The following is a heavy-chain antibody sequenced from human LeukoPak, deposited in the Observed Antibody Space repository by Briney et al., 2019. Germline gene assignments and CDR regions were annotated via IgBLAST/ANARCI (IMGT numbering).Heavy chain of an antibody. CDR2: ISHSESA. Sequence: SQTLSLTCTVSGGSISSGANYWSWIRQPPGRGLEWIGYISHSESAYYSPSLESRITISVDRSKNQFSLKLSSVTAADTAVYYCARVLYGSGSNWFDPWGQGTLVTVSS. CDR3: ARVLYGSGSNWFDP. V-gene: IGHV4-30-2*01. CDR1: GGSISSGANY. D-gene: IGHD3-10*01. J-gene: IGHJ5*02.